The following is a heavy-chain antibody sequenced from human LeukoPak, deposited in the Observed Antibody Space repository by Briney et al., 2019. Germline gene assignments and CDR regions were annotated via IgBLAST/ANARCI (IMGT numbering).Heavy chain of an antibody. V-gene: IGHV4-38-2*02. CDR1: GYSISSGYY. J-gene: IGHJ3*02. CDR3: AGAGDAFDI. Sequence: SETLSLTCTVSGYSISSGYYWGWIRQPPGKGLEWIGSIYHSGSTYYNPSLKSRVTISVDTSKNQFSLKLSSVTAADTAVYYCAGAGDAFDIWGQGTMVTVSS. CDR2: IYHSGST.